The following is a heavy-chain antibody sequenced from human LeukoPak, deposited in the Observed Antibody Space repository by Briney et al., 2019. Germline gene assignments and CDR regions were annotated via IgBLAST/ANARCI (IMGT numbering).Heavy chain of an antibody. CDR3: TRYYDYVWGSYHTFDY. J-gene: IGHJ4*02. CDR2: IRSKAYGGTT. CDR1: GFSFFYTG. Sequence: GGSLRLSCAVSGFSFFYTGMGWVRQAPGKGLEWVGFIRSKAYGGTTEYAASVKGRFTISRDDSKSIAYLQMNSLKTEDTAVYYCTRYYDYVWGSYHTFDYWGQGTLVTVSS. V-gene: IGHV3-49*04. D-gene: IGHD3-16*02.